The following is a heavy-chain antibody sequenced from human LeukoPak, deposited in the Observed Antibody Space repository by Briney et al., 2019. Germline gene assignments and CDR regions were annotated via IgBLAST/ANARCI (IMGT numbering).Heavy chain of an antibody. CDR1: GGSFSGYY. CDR3: ARGGRGDDIAAAGKAGYYYYMDV. CDR2: INHSGST. D-gene: IGHD6-13*01. Sequence: SETLSLTCAVYGGSFSGYYWSWIRQPPGKGLEWIGEINHSGSTNYNPSLKSRVTISVDTSKNQFSLKLSSVTAADTAVYYCARGGRGDDIAAAGKAGYYYYMDVWGKGTTVTASS. V-gene: IGHV4-34*01. J-gene: IGHJ6*03.